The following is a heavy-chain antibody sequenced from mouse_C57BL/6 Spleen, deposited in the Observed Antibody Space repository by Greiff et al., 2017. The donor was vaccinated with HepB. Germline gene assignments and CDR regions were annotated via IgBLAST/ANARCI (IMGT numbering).Heavy chain of an antibody. Sequence: VQLQQPGAELVMPGASVKLSCKASGYTFTSYWMHWVKQRPGQGLEWIGEIDPSDSYTNYNQKFKGKSTLTVDKSSSTAYMQLSSLTSEDSAVYYCARSGEHLLLDYWGQGTTLTVSS. J-gene: IGHJ2*01. V-gene: IGHV1-69*01. CDR2: IDPSDSYT. CDR1: GYTFTSYW. CDR3: ARSGEHLLLDY. D-gene: IGHD1-1*01.